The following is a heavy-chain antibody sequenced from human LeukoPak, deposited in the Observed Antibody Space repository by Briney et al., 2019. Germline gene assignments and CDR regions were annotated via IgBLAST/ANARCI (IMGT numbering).Heavy chain of an antibody. CDR2: IYPGGST. CDR3: ARENSGSYREFDY. J-gene: IGHJ4*02. D-gene: IGHD1-26*01. CDR1: GGSISSYY. Sequence: KASETLSLTCTVSGGSISSYYWTWIRQPAGKGLEWIGRIYPGGSTNYNPSLKSRVTMSVDTSKNQFSLKLSSVTAADTAVYYCARENSGSYREFDYWGQGTLVTVSS. V-gene: IGHV4-4*07.